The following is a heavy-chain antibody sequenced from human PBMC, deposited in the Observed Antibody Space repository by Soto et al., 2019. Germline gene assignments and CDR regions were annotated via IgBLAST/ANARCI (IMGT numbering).Heavy chain of an antibody. CDR2: ISTYNGNT. CDR3: ARDRLRGYDSSGFYS. D-gene: IGHD3-22*01. CDR1: GYNFTSYG. V-gene: IGHV1-18*01. Sequence: ASVKVSCKASGYNFTSYGISWVRQAPGQGLEWMGWISTYNGNTNSAQKFQGRVTMTTATSTNTVFLELRSLKSDDTAIYYCARDRLRGYDSSGFYSWGQGTMVTVSS. J-gene: IGHJ4*02.